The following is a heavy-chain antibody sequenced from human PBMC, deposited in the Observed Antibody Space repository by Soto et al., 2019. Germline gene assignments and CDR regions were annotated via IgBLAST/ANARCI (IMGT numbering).Heavy chain of an antibody. CDR2: MDQDGSER. J-gene: IGHJ4*02. Sequence: EVQLVESGGGLVQPGGSLSLSCAAFGFTFSTYWMTWVRQPPGKELEWMANMDQDGSERYYVDSVRGRVTVSRDNAKHSLCLQMNSLRAEDTAVYYCVCGGNFFIYWGQGTLVTVSP. CDR3: VCGGNFFIY. D-gene: IGHD3-16*01. V-gene: IGHV3-7*01. CDR1: GFTFSTYW.